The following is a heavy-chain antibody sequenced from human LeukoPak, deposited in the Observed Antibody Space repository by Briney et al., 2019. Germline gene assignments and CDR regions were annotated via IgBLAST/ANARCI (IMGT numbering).Heavy chain of an antibody. V-gene: IGHV1-2*02. CDR2: INPNSGGT. J-gene: IGHJ5*02. D-gene: IGHD4-17*01. Sequence: ASVKVSCKASGYTFTGYYMHWVRQAPGQGLEWMGWINPNSGGTNYAQKFQGRVTMTRDTSISTAYMELSRLRSDDTAVYYCARDRLIRTTVTTNWFDPWAREPWSPSPQ. CDR1: GYTFTGYY. CDR3: ARDRLIRTTVTTNWFDP.